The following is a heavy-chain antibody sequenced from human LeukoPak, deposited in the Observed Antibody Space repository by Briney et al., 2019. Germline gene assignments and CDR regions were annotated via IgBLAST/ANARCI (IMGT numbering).Heavy chain of an antibody. CDR3: ARGYTNSWSHFDY. CDR1: GFTFSSYV. J-gene: IGHJ4*02. D-gene: IGHD6-13*01. Sequence: GGSLRLSCAASGFTFSSYVMTWVRQAPGKGLEWVSGITSNGGSTYYMDSVKGRFTISRDNSKNTLYLQVNNLRADDTAVYYCARGYTNSWSHFDYWGQGTLVTVSS. V-gene: IGHV3-23*01. CDR2: ITSNGGST.